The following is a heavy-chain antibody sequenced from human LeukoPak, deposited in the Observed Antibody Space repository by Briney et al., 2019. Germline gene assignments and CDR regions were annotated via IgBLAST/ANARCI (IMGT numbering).Heavy chain of an antibody. D-gene: IGHD3-16*02. CDR3: TTVRLGRYDYVWGSFRYWCFDL. V-gene: IGHV3-21*01. Sequence: PGGSLRLSCAASGFTFSSYSMNWVRQAPGKGLEWVSSISSSSSYIYYADSVKGRFTISRDNAKNSLYLQMNSLRAEDTAVYYCTTVRLGRYDYVWGSFRYWCFDLWGRGTLVIVSS. CDR2: ISSSSSYI. J-gene: IGHJ2*01. CDR1: GFTFSSYS.